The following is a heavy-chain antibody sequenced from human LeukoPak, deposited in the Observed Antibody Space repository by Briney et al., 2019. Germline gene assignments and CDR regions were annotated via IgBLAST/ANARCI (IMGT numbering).Heavy chain of an antibody. CDR3: ARRRADAFDI. V-gene: IGHV4-4*09. Sequence: ASETLSLTCTVSGGSISSYYWSWIRQPPGKGLEWIGYIYTSGSTNYNPSLKSRVTISVDTSKNQFSLKLSSVTAADTAVYYCARRRADAFDIWGQGTMVTVSS. J-gene: IGHJ3*02. CDR1: GGSISSYY. CDR2: IYTSGST.